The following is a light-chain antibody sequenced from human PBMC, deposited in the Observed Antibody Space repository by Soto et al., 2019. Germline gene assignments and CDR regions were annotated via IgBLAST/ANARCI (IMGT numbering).Light chain of an antibody. J-gene: IGKJ1*01. CDR2: DAA. CDR3: QQYGSSSQT. CDR1: QSISRN. Sequence: EVVMTQSPATLSVSPGERATLSCRASQSISRNLAWYQQKPGQPPRLLKYDAATRAIGTPDRFSGSGSGTDFTLTISRLEPEDFAVYYCQQYGSSSQTFGQGTKVDIK. V-gene: IGKV3-20*01.